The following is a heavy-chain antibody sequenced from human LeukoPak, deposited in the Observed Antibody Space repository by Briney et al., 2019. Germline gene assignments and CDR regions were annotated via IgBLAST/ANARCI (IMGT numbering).Heavy chain of an antibody. CDR2: IDPDSGGT. Sequence: ASVKVSCKASEYTFTDYYIHWVRQAPGQGLEWMGWIDPDSGGTNLAQKFQGRVTMTTDTSITTAYMELTRLRSDDTAVYYCANWAATIRNFNYWGQGTLVTVSS. D-gene: IGHD5-12*01. J-gene: IGHJ4*02. CDR1: EYTFTDYY. CDR3: ANWAATIRNFNY. V-gene: IGHV1-2*02.